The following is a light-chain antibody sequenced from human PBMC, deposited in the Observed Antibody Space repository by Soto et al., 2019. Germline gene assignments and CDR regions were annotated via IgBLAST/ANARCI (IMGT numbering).Light chain of an antibody. J-gene: IGLJ1*01. CDR2: SHN. CDR1: SSNIGSNT. V-gene: IGLV1-44*01. Sequence: QSVLTQPPSASGTPGQRVTISCSGSSSNIGSNTVNWYQQLPGTAPKLLIYSHNQRPSGVPDRFSGSKSGTSASLAISGLQSEDEADYYCAAWDDSLNGRFVFGTGTKLTVL. CDR3: AAWDDSLNGRFV.